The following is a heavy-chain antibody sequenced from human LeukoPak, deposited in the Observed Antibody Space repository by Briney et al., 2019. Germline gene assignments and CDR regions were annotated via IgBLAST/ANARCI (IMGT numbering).Heavy chain of an antibody. V-gene: IGHV1-46*01. J-gene: IGHJ4*02. D-gene: IGHD6-13*01. CDR3: ARDHHFSIAAAGIPGKG. CDR2: INPSGGST. Sequence: ASAKVSCKASGYTFTSYYMHWVRQAPGQGLEWMGIINPSGGSTSYAQKFQGRVTMTRDMSTSTVYMELSSLRSEDTAVYYCARDHHFSIAAAGIPGKGWGQGTLVTVSS. CDR1: GYTFTSYY.